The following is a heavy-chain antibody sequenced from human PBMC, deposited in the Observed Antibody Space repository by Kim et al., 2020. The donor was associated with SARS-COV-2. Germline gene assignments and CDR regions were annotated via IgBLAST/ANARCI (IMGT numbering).Heavy chain of an antibody. CDR3: AKGPDFWSGTIDY. Sequence: GGSLRLSCAASGFTFSNYGMHWVRQAPGKGLEWVAVISHDGSNKYYGVSVKGRFTISRDNSTNTLYLQMNSLRDDDTAVYYCAKGPDFWSGTIDYWGQGT. J-gene: IGHJ4*02. D-gene: IGHD3-3*01. CDR1: GFTFSNYG. V-gene: IGHV3-30*18. CDR2: ISHDGSNK.